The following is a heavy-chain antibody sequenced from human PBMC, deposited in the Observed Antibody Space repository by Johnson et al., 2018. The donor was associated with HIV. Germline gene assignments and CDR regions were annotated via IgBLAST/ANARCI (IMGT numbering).Heavy chain of an antibody. J-gene: IGHJ3*02. CDR2: ISYDGSNK. Sequence: QVQLVESGGGVVQPGRSLRLSCAASGFTFSSYAMHWVRQAPGKGLEWVAVISYDGSNKYYADSVKGRFTISRDTSKNTLYLQMNSLRAEDTAVYYCAKDVEYCTGGVCPYDAFDIWGQGTMVTVSS. CDR1: GFTFSSYA. V-gene: IGHV3-30-3*01. CDR3: AKDVEYCTGGVCPYDAFDI. D-gene: IGHD2-8*02.